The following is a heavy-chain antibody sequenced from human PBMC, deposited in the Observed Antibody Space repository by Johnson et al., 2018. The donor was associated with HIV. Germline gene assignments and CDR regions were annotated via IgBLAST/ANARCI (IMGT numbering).Heavy chain of an antibody. Sequence: VQLVESGGGLVQPGGSLRLSCAASGFTFSSYDMHWVRQATGKGLEWVSGIGSTGDTYYPGSVKGRFTISRQNAKHSLYLQMNSLGAGDTAVYYCARGFEVAAGWGAFDIWGQGTMVTVSS. CDR1: GFTFSSYD. CDR2: IGSTGDT. CDR3: ARGFEVAAGWGAFDI. D-gene: IGHD6-13*01. V-gene: IGHV3-13*04. J-gene: IGHJ3*02.